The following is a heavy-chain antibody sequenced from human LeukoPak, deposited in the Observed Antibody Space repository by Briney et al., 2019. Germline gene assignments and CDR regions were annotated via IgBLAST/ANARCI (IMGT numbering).Heavy chain of an antibody. J-gene: IGHJ5*02. CDR2: INPNSGGT. Sequence: ASVKVSCKTSGYSFTDYYMHWVRQAPGQGLEWMGWINPNSGGTSSAQKFQGRVTMTRDTSITTVYMEVRWLTSDDAAIYYCARADRLHGGPYLIGPWGQGTLVTVSS. CDR1: GYSFTDYY. CDR3: ARADRLHGGPYLIGP. D-gene: IGHD2-21*01. V-gene: IGHV1-2*02.